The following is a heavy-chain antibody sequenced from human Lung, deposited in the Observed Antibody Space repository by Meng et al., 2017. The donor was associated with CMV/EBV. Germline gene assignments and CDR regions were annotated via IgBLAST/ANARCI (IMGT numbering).Heavy chain of an antibody. CDR2: ISYDGNNY. CDR3: SRGGPGMRFVEWFSFDF. D-gene: IGHD3-3*01. CDR1: FICSNYA. Sequence: FICSNYAMNWVRQAPGRGLEGLAVISYDGNNYYYADSGKGRFNISRDNSKNTVFLQMNSLRGEDTAVYYCSRGGPGMRFVEWFSFDFWGQGALVTVSS. J-gene: IGHJ4*02. V-gene: IGHV3-30-3*01.